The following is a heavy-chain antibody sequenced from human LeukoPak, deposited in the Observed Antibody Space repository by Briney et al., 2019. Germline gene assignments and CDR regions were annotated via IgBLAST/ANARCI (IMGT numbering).Heavy chain of an antibody. CDR2: ISYDGSNK. CDR1: GFTFSSYA. Sequence: PGGSLGLSCAASGFTFSSYAMHWVRQAPGKGLEWVAVISYDGSNKYYADSVKGRFTISRDNSKNTLYLQMNSLRAEDTAVYYCARATDWDYWGQGTLVTVSS. J-gene: IGHJ4*02. D-gene: IGHD2-21*01. V-gene: IGHV3-30-3*01. CDR3: ARATDWDY.